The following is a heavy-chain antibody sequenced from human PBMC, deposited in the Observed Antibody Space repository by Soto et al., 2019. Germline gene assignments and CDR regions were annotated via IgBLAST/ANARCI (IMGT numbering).Heavy chain of an antibody. CDR3: ARPIPRWSYHYGMAV. CDR2: ISFEGANE. CDR1: EFTFSSYA. Sequence: QLVESGGRGVQPGRSLRLSCEASEFTFSSYAMHWVRQAPGRGLEWVALISFEGANEYYADSVKGRFIISRDNSKSMVYLQMNSLRPDDTAIYYCARPIPRWSYHYGMAVWGQGTTVTVSS. J-gene: IGHJ6*02. V-gene: IGHV3-30-3*01. D-gene: IGHD2-15*01.